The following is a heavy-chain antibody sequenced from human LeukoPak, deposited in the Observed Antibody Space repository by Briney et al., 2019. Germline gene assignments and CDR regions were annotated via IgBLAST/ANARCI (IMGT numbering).Heavy chain of an antibody. V-gene: IGHV1-8*03. CDR2: MNPNSGYT. D-gene: IGHD6-19*01. CDR3: ARVAGSIDY. Sequence: VKVSCKASGYTFTTYDINWVRQATGQGLEWMGWMNPNSGYTGYAQKFQSRVTITRDTSISTAYMELSSLRSEDTAVYYCARVAGSIDYWGQGALVTVSS. CDR1: GYTFTTYD. J-gene: IGHJ4*02.